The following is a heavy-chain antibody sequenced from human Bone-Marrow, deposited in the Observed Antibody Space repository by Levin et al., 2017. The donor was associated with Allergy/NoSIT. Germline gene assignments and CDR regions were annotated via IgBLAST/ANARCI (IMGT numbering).Heavy chain of an antibody. V-gene: IGHV3-74*01. CDR3: ARGGSEQVGGDYFEY. CDR1: GITISNYW. D-gene: IGHD1-26*01. Sequence: LSLTCAASGITISNYWMHWVRQAPGKGLVWVSRINSDGSSTSYADSVKGRFTISRDSAKNTLNLQMNSLRAEDTAVYYCARGGSEQVGGDYFEYWGQGSLVTVSS. J-gene: IGHJ4*02. CDR2: INSDGSST.